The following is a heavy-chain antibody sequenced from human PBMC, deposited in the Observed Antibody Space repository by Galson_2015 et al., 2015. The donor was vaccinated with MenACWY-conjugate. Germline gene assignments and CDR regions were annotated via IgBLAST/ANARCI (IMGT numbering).Heavy chain of an antibody. CDR1: GYSISSGYY. D-gene: IGHD4-17*01. V-gene: IGHV4-38-2*02. Sequence: ETLSLTCAVSGYSISSGYYWGWIRQPPGKGLEWIGSIYHSGRTYFNPSLKSRLTMSVDTSKNQFSLKLSSVTAADTAVYYCAREYGDYDYWGQGTLVTVSS. CDR3: AREYGDYDY. CDR2: IYHSGRT. J-gene: IGHJ4*02.